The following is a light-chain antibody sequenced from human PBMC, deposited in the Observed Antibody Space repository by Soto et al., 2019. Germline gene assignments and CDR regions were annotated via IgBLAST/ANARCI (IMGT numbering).Light chain of an antibody. CDR1: QGIGND. J-gene: IGKJ1*01. Sequence: DIQMTQSPSSLSASVGDRVTITCRASQGIGNDLGWYQQKPGKAPKLLIYAASSLQSGVPSRFSGSGSGTELKLTISSLQPDDFANYSCLQYNSYPRTFGQGTRVEIK. CDR3: LQYNSYPRT. V-gene: IGKV1-17*01. CDR2: AAS.